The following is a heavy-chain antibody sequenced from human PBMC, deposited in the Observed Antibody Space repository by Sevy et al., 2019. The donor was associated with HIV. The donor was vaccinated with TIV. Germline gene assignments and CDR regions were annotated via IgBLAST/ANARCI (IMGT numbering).Heavy chain of an antibody. CDR3: AKTPFMDFWNDYYSFYFDF. J-gene: IGHJ4*02. CDR2: ISFSGSKT. Sequence: GGSLRLSCTASGFTFSSYAMYWVRQAPGKGLEWVSGISFSGSKTYYAESVKGRFSISRDPSKNTLYLQMNNVRVEDTAVYFCAKTPFMDFWNDYYSFYFDFWGQGTLVTVSS. V-gene: IGHV3-23*01. D-gene: IGHD3-3*01. CDR1: GFTFSSYA.